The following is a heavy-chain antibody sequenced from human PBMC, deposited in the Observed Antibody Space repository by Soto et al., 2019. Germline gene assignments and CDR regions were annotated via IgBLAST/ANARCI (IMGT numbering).Heavy chain of an antibody. V-gene: IGHV3-74*01. D-gene: IGHD2-21*01. CDR3: THITI. J-gene: IGHJ3*02. CDR2: IKSDGTTT. CDR1: GFTLDNNW. Sequence: VPVIQAGGGLVQPGGVLRLSCEGSGFTLDNNWMHWVRQAPGKGLEWVSLIKSDGTTTNYADSVKGRFTVSRDNARNTLYLHMNSLRVEDTAIYYCTHITIWGQGITVTVSS.